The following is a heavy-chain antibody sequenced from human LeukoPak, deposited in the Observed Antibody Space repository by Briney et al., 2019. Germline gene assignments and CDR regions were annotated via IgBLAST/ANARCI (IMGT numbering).Heavy chain of an antibody. V-gene: IGHV3-30*02. CDR1: GFTFSPYG. CDR2: IRYDGSNK. J-gene: IGHJ3*02. D-gene: IGHD5-18*01. CDR3: ARGAQGYSYTSGI. Sequence: GRSLRLSCAASGFTFSPYGMHWVRQAPGKGLEWVTFIRYDGSNKYYADFVKGRFTISRDNSKNTLYLQMNSLRAEDTAVYYCARGAQGYSYTSGIWGQGTMVTVSS.